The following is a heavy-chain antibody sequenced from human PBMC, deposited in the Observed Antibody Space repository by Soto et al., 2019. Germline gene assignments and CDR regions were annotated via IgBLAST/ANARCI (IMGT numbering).Heavy chain of an antibody. CDR2: VDYRGST. D-gene: IGHD1-26*01. V-gene: IGHV4-59*01. J-gene: IGHJ6*02. CDR3: ARSYSGSQYGRGKYYYYGMYV. Sequence: QVQLQESGPGLVKPSETLSLTCSVSGGSIGTYFWSWIRQPPGKGLEWIGYVDYRGSTDYTSSLKGRVTISEDTSKNEISLELTSVTAADTAVYYCARSYSGSQYGRGKYYYYGMYVWGHGTTVIVSS. CDR1: GGSIGTYF.